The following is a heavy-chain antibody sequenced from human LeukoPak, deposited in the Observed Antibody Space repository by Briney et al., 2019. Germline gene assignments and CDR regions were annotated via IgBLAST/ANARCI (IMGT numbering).Heavy chain of an antibody. CDR1: GGSFSGYY. CDR2: INHSGST. V-gene: IGHV4-34*01. CDR3: ARMWWYPRSHDN. D-gene: IGHD2-15*01. Sequence: SETLSLTCALYGGSFSGYYWSWIRQPPGKGLKWIGEINHSGSTNYNPSLKSRVTISVDTSKNQFSLKLSSVTAADTAVYYCARMWWYPRSHDNWGQGTLVTVFS. J-gene: IGHJ4*02.